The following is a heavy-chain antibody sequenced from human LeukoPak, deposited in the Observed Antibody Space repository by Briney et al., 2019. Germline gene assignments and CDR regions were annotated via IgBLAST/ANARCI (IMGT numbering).Heavy chain of an antibody. Sequence: PSETLSLTCAVYGGSFSGYYWSGIRQPPGKGLEWIGEINHSGSTNYNPSLKSRVTISVDTSKSQFSLKLSSVTAADTAVYYCARGHPYYAWGQGTLVTVSS. CDR1: GGSFSGYY. J-gene: IGHJ5*02. CDR3: ARGHPYYA. D-gene: IGHD1-26*01. CDR2: INHSGST. V-gene: IGHV4-34*01.